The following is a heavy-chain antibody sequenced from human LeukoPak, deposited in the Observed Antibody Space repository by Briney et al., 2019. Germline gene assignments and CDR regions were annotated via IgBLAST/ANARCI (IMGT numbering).Heavy chain of an antibody. CDR1: GCSFSSHYYY. Sequence: TLSLTCTVSGCSFSSHYYYWIWIRQPPGKGLVWIDYIYYSGSTYYNPSLKSRGTLSVGKSKNHFSLRLNSVTSADTAVYYCARSGLYCAGDCLPVYFEYWGQGALVTVSS. CDR2: IYYSGST. CDR3: ARSGLYCAGDCLPVYFEY. V-gene: IGHV4-30-4*01. J-gene: IGHJ4*02. D-gene: IGHD2-21*02.